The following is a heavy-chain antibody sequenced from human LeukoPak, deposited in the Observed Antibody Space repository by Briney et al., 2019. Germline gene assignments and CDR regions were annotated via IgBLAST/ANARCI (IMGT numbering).Heavy chain of an antibody. CDR2: INGDGSST. Sequence: PGGSLRLSCAASGFTFSSYWMHWVRQAPGKGLVWVSRINGDGSSTSYADSVKGRFTISRDNAKNTLYLQMNSLRAEDTAVYYCARGVNWNFARSLNWFDPWGQGTLVTVSS. CDR1: GFTFSSYW. D-gene: IGHD1-7*01. V-gene: IGHV3-74*01. CDR3: ARGVNWNFARSLNWFDP. J-gene: IGHJ5*02.